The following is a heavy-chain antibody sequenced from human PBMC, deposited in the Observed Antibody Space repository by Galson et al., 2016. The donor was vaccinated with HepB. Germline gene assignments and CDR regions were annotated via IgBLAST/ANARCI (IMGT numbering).Heavy chain of an antibody. V-gene: IGHV4-4*02. CDR3: AREMCDGDCTDAFDI. Sequence: SLRLSCAASRFTCSNAWMSWVRPPPGKGLEWIGEICPTGSTNSNPSLKSRVCMSVGQSKNQFSLKLTSVTAAGTAVYYCAREMCDGDCTDAFDIWGQGTMVTVSS. CDR1: RFTCSNAW. J-gene: IGHJ3*02. CDR2: ICPTGST. D-gene: IGHD2-21*02.